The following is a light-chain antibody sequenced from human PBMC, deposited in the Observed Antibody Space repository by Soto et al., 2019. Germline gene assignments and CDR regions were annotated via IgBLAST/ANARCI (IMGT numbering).Light chain of an antibody. CDR3: QQRSNWPPLT. Sequence: EIVLTQSPAILSLSPGERATLSCRASQSVSRYLAWCQQKPGQSPRLLIYDASNRATGIPARFSGSGSGTDFTLTISSLEPEDFAVYYCQQRSNWPPLTFGGGTKVDIK. J-gene: IGKJ4*01. CDR2: DAS. V-gene: IGKV3-11*01. CDR1: QSVSRY.